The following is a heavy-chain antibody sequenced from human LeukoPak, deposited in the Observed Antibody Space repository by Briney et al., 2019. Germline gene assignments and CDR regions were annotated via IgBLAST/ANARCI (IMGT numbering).Heavy chain of an antibody. Sequence: GASVKVSCKASGFTFTSSAMQWVRQARGQRLEWIGWIVVGSGNTNYAQKFQERVTITRDMSTSTAYMELSSLRSEDTAVYYCAASGGRGYSSSWSDFDYWGQGTLVTVSS. D-gene: IGHD6-13*01. CDR2: IVVGSGNT. CDR3: AASGGRGYSSSWSDFDY. V-gene: IGHV1-58*02. J-gene: IGHJ4*02. CDR1: GFTFTSSA.